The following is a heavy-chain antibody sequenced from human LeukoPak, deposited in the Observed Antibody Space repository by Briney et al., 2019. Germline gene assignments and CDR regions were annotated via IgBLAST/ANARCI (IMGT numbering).Heavy chain of an antibody. CDR3: ARASVITGSTETFDP. Sequence: GASVKVSCKASGYTFIAYYMHWVRQAPGQGLEWMGWINPNSGGTNYAQKLQGRVSLTRGTSINTAYMELSNLRSDDTAVYYCARASVITGSTETFDPWGQGTLVTVSS. CDR2: INPNSGGT. D-gene: IGHD1-20*01. CDR1: GYTFIAYY. J-gene: IGHJ5*02. V-gene: IGHV1-2*02.